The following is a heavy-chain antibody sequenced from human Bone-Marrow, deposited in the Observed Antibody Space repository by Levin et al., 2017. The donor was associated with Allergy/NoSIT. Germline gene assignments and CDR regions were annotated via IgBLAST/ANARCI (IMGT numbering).Heavy chain of an antibody. CDR1: AFTFAGYY. J-gene: IGHJ3*02. CDR3: ATSIVPVYYDIPGYSFDI. Sequence: GESLKISCKASAFTFAGYYIHWVRQAPGQGLEWMGWIKPTSGDTKYAQKFHGRVTMTRDTSITTAYVDLSRLKSDDTAVYYCATSIVPVYYDIPGYSFDIWGPGTLVTVSS. V-gene: IGHV1-2*02. CDR2: IKPTSGDT. D-gene: IGHD3-22*01.